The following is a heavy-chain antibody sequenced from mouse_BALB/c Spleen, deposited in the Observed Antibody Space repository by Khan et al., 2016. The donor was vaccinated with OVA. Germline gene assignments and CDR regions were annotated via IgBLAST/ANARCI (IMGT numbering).Heavy chain of an antibody. CDR2: VSTGGGYT. J-gene: IGHJ3*01. CDR3: TRLAYYYDSEGFAY. Sequence: EVKLEESGGDLVKPGGSLKLSCAASGFTFSTYGMSWVRQTPDKRLEWVATVSTGGGYTYYPDSVKGRFTISRDNAKNTLYLQMSGLKSEDTAMFYCTRLAYYYDSEGFAYWGQGTLGTVSA. D-gene: IGHD1-1*01. V-gene: IGHV5-6*02. CDR1: GFTFSTYG.